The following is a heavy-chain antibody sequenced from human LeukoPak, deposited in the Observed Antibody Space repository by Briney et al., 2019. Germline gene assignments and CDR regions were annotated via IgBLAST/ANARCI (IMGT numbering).Heavy chain of an antibody. J-gene: IGHJ6*02. CDR3: ARKLSDSSGYYYYYYGMDV. Sequence: APVKVSCKASGGTFSSYAISWVRQAPGQGLEWMGGIIPIFGTTNYAQKFQGRVTITADESTSTAYMELSSLRSEDTAVYYCARKLSDSSGYYYYYYGMDVWGQGTTVTVSS. V-gene: IGHV1-69*13. CDR1: GGTFSSYA. D-gene: IGHD3-22*01. CDR2: IIPIFGTT.